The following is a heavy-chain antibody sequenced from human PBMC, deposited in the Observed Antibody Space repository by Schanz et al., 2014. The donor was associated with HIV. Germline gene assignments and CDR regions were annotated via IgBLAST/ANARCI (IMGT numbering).Heavy chain of an antibody. V-gene: IGHV1-8*02. CDR1: GYTFTGYY. Sequence: QVQLVQSGAEVKKPGASVKVSCKASGYTFTGYYMHWVRQAPGQGLEWMGWMNPNSGHTGYAQKFQGTVDMNRTTSISTAYMELRGLTSEDTAVYFCARARAKIEGRPVGNWFDPWGQGTLVTVSS. CDR2: MNPNSGHT. CDR3: ARARAKIEGRPVGNWFDP. J-gene: IGHJ5*02. D-gene: IGHD6-6*01.